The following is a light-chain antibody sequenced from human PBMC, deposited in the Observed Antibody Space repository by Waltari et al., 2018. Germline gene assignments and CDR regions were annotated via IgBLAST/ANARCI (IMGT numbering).Light chain of an antibody. CDR1: SSDVGRYNY. J-gene: IGLJ2*01. CDR3: CSYAGNYIRL. V-gene: IGLV2-11*01. Sequence: QSVLTQPRSVSGSPGQSVTISCTGTSSDVGRYNYVSWYQQHPDKAPKLLMFDVTKRPSGVPDRFSGSKSGNTAPLTISGLQSEDEAEYYCCSYAGNYIRLFGGGTKLTVL. CDR2: DVT.